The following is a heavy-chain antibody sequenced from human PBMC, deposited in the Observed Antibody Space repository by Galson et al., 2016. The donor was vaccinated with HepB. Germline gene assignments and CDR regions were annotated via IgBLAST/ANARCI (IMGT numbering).Heavy chain of an antibody. CDR3: ARDRGYEDDAFDI. V-gene: IGHV3-7*01. J-gene: IGHJ3*02. CDR1: GFTFSSFW. Sequence: SLRLSCAASGFTFSSFWMSWVRQTPGKGLEWVATINQDGSDKYYVDSVKGRFTISRDNSKNTLYLQMNSLRAEDTAVYYCARDRGYEDDAFDIWGQGTMVTVSS. D-gene: IGHD3-10*01. CDR2: INQDGSDK.